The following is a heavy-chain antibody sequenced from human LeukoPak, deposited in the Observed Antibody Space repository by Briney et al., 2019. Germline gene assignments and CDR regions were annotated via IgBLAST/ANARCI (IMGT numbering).Heavy chain of an antibody. CDR1: GFIFSSYG. Sequence: GGSLRLSCAASGFIFSSYGMHWVRQAPGKGLEWVAFIRYDGSNKYYADSVKGRFTISRDNSKNTLYLQMNSLRAEDTAVYYCARGAAGNFYYYYMDVWGKGTTVTISS. J-gene: IGHJ6*03. V-gene: IGHV3-30*02. CDR2: IRYDGSNK. D-gene: IGHD6-13*01. CDR3: ARGAAGNFYYYYMDV.